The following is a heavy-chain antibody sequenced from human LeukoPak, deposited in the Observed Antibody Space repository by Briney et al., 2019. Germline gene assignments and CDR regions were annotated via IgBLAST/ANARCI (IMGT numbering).Heavy chain of an antibody. J-gene: IGHJ4*02. D-gene: IGHD5-24*01. V-gene: IGHV1-69*13. CDR3: ARGDGYNYGLFDY. Sequence: SVKVSCKASGGTFSSYGISWVRQAPGQGLEWMGGIIPIFGTANYAQKFQGRVTITADESTSTAYMELSSLRSEDTAVYYCARGDGYNYGLFDYWGQGTLVTVSS. CDR2: IIPIFGTA. CDR1: GGTFSSYG.